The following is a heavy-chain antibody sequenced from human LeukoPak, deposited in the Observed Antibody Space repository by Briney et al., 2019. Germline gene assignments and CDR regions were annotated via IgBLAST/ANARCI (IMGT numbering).Heavy chain of an antibody. CDR2: INPNSGGT. CDR3: AGEKWFGELLLGWFDP. Sequence: ASVKVSCKASGYTFTGYYMHWVRQAPGQGLEWMGWINPNSGGTNYAQKFQGRVTITADKSTSTAYMELSSLRSEDTAVYYCAGEKWFGELLLGWFDPWGQGTLVTVSS. CDR1: GYTFTGYY. D-gene: IGHD3-10*01. V-gene: IGHV1-2*02. J-gene: IGHJ5*02.